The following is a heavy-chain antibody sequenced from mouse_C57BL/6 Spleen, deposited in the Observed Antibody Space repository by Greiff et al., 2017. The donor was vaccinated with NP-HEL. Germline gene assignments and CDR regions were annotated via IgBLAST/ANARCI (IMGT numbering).Heavy chain of an antibody. J-gene: IGHJ1*03. CDR3: AREWDTWYFDV. V-gene: IGHV1-82*01. D-gene: IGHD3-3*01. CDR2: IYPGDGDT. CDR1: GYAFSSSW. Sequence: QVQLQQSGPELVKPGASVKISCKASGYAFSSSWMNWVKQRPGKGLEWIGRIYPGDGDTNYNGKFKGKATLTADKSSSTAYMQLSSLTSEDSAVDFCAREWDTWYFDVWGTGTTVTVSS.